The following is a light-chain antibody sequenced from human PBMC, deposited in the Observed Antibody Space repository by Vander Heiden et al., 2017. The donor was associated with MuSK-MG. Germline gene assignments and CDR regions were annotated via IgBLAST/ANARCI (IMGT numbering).Light chain of an antibody. J-gene: IGKJ2*01. CDR1: QSVSSN. Sequence: DRVMTQSPATLSVSPGERATLSCRASQSVSSNLAWYQQKPGQPPRLIIYGASTRATGIPARFSGSGSGTEFTLTISSLQSEDFAVYYCQQYNNWPVTFGQGTKLEIK. CDR3: QQYNNWPVT. CDR2: GAS. V-gene: IGKV3-15*01.